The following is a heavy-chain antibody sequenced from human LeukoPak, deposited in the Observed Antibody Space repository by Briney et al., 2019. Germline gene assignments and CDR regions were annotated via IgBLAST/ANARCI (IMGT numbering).Heavy chain of an antibody. CDR1: GFTFSSYG. D-gene: IGHD3-9*01. CDR3: ARDFYDILTGSRKPFDY. V-gene: IGHV3-30*03. J-gene: IGHJ4*02. CDR2: TSYDGSDK. Sequence: GGSLRLSCAASGFTFSSYGMHWVRQAPGKGLEWVAVTSYDGSDKYYADSVKGRFTISRDNSKNTLYLQMNSLRAEDTAVYYCARDFYDILTGSRKPFDYWGQGTLVTVSS.